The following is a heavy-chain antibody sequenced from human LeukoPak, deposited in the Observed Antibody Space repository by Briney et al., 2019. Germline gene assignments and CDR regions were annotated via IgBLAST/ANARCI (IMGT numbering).Heavy chain of an antibody. D-gene: IGHD3-9*01. Sequence: GGSLRLSCAASGFTFSSYGMHWVRQATGKGLEWVAFIGYDGSNKYYADSVKGRFTISRDNSKNSLYLQMNSLRAEDTAVYYCARGGYYNILTGFRGRILGFDYWGQGALVTVSS. V-gene: IGHV3-30*02. CDR3: ARGGYYNILTGFRGRILGFDY. CDR1: GFTFSSYG. J-gene: IGHJ4*02. CDR2: IGYDGSNK.